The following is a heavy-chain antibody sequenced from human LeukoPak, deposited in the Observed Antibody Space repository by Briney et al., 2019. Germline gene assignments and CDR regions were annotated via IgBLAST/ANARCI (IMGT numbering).Heavy chain of an antibody. D-gene: IGHD2-2*01. CDR3: ATGRTYLDSTLYDY. CDR1: GYNFNSYD. J-gene: IGHJ4*02. CDR2: MTPSNGHT. V-gene: IGHV1-8*01. Sequence: GASVKVSCKTSGYNFNSYDINWVRRATGQGLEWMGWMTPSNGHTGYARKFQGRVTMTRDTSIRTAYMELSSLGSEDTALYYCATGRTYLDSTLYDYWGQGTWVTVSS.